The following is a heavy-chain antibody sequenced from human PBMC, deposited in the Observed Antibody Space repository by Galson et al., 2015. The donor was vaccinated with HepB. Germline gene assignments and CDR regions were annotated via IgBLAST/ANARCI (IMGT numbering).Heavy chain of an antibody. V-gene: IGHV3-30*04. D-gene: IGHD1-26*01. CDR2: ISYDGSNK. CDR3: AREGQSGSYYIDYRVFGY. Sequence: SLRLSCAASGFTFSSYAMHWVRQAPGKGLEWVAVISYDGSNKYYADSVKGRFTISRDNSKNTLYLQMNSLRAEDTAVYYCAREGQSGSYYIDYRVFGYWGQGTLVTVSS. CDR1: GFTFSSYA. J-gene: IGHJ4*02.